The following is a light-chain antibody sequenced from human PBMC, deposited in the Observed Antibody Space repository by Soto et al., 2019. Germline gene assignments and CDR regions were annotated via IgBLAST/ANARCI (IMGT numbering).Light chain of an antibody. CDR3: QHYNTYPWT. Sequence: DIQMTQSPSTPSASVGDRVTITCRASQSISSWVAWYQQKPGKGPKLLIYKASHLESGVPSRFSGSGSGTEFTLTISSLQPGDFATYYCQHYNTYPWTFGHGTKVDIK. CDR1: QSISSW. J-gene: IGKJ1*01. CDR2: KAS. V-gene: IGKV1-5*03.